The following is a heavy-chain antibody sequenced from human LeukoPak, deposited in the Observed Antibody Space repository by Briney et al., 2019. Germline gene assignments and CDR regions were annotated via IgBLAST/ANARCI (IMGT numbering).Heavy chain of an antibody. J-gene: IGHJ6*02. V-gene: IGHV3-23*01. CDR2: ISGSGGST. CDR3: AKDLSGSYDYYGMDV. D-gene: IGHD1-26*01. CDR1: GFTFSSYA. Sequence: GGSLRLSCAASGFTFSSYAMSWVRQAPGKGLEWVSAISGSGGSTYYADSVKGRFTISRDNSKNTLYLQMNSLRAEDTAVYYCAKDLSGSYDYYGMDVWGQGTTVTVSS.